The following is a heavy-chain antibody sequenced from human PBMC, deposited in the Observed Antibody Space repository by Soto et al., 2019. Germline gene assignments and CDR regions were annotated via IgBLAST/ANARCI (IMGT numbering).Heavy chain of an antibody. CDR1: GYTFTSYG. Sequence: ASVKVSCKASGYTFTSYGISWVRQAPGQGLEWMGWINAYNGNTNYAQKFQGRVTMTRDTSTSTVYMELSSLRSEDTAVYYCARVNPEHYYYGMDVWGQGTTVTVSS. D-gene: IGHD1-26*01. CDR2: INAYNGNT. J-gene: IGHJ6*02. CDR3: ARVNPEHYYYGMDV. V-gene: IGHV1-18*01.